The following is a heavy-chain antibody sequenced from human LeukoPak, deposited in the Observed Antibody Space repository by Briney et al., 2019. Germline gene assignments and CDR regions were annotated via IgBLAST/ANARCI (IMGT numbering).Heavy chain of an antibody. CDR2: TIPIFGTA. Sequence: SVKVSCKASGGTFSSYAISWARQAPGQGLEWMGGTIPIFGTANYAQKFQGRVTITADESTSTAYMELSSLRSEDTAVYYCARTQIPRGTTGTRVFDIWGQGTMVTVSS. V-gene: IGHV1-69*01. D-gene: IGHD1-1*01. J-gene: IGHJ3*02. CDR1: GGTFSSYA. CDR3: ARTQIPRGTTGTRVFDI.